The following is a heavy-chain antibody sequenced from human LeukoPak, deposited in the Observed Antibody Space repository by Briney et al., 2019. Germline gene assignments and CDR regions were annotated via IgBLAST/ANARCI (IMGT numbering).Heavy chain of an antibody. V-gene: IGHV1-69*13. J-gene: IGHJ5*02. CDR1: GGTFKNYA. CDR2: IIPNFGTT. D-gene: IGHD2-2*01. CDR3: ASEGVVAIDTMNWFDP. Sequence: GASVKVSCKASGGTFKNYAISWVRQAPGRGLEWMGGIIPNFGTTKYAQYFQGRVTITADESTSTAYMELTGLTSEDTAVYYCASEGVVAIDTMNWFDPWGQGTVVTVSS.